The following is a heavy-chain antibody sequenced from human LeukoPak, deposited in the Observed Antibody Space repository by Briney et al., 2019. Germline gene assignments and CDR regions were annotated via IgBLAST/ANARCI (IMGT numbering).Heavy chain of an antibody. Sequence: GGSLRLSRAASGFTLISSAMSWVPEAPGEGLEWVSAISGSGGSTYYADSLKGRFTISRDNSKNTLYLYKYTQRADDTAGYYCATDGRQVVELDYWGQGTLVTVSS. D-gene: IGHD2-15*01. J-gene: IGHJ4*02. CDR2: ISGSGGST. CDR3: ATDGRQVVELDY. CDR1: GFTLISSA. V-gene: IGHV3-23*01.